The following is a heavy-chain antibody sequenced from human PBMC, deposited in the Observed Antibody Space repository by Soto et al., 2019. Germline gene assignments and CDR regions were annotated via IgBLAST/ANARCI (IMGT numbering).Heavy chain of an antibody. V-gene: IGHV4-31*03. CDR3: ARDYGDYVDYFDY. CDR2: IYYSGST. Sequence: SETLSLTCSVSRGSVSRGGYYWRWFRLHPGKGLEWIGYIYYSGSTYFNPSLKSRVTISVDPSKNQFSLKLSSVTAADLAVYYCARDYGDYVDYFDYWGQGTLVTVSS. CDR1: RGSVSRGGYY. D-gene: IGHD4-17*01. J-gene: IGHJ4*02.